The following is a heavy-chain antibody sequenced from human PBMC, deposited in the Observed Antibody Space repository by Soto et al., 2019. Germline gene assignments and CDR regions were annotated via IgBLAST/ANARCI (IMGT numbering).Heavy chain of an antibody. D-gene: IGHD2-2*01. Sequence: PGGSLRLSCAASGFTFSSYGMHWVRQAPGKGLEWVAVIWYDGSNKYYADSVKGRFTISRDNSKNTLYLQMNSLRAEDTAVYYCARGDFIVAYYYYGMDVWGQGTTVTVSS. CDR3: ARGDFIVAYYYYGMDV. CDR1: GFTFSSYG. CDR2: IWYDGSNK. V-gene: IGHV3-33*01. J-gene: IGHJ6*02.